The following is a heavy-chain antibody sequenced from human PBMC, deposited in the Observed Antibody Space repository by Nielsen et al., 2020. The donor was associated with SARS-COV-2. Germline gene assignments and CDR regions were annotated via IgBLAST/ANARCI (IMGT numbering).Heavy chain of an antibody. V-gene: IGHV3-11*05. D-gene: IGHD3-10*01. CDR2: ISSSSSYT. CDR1: GFTLSDYY. J-gene: IGHJ6*02. CDR3: ARVSNYGSGDYYYYGMDV. Sequence: GGSLRLSCAASGFTLSDYYMSWIRQAPGKGLEWVSYISSSSSYTNYADSVKGRFTISRDNAKNSLYLQMNSLRAEDTAVYYCARVSNYGSGDYYYYGMDVWGQGTTVTVSS.